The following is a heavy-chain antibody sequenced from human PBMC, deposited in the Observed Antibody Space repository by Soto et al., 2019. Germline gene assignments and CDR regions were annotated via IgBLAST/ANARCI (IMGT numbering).Heavy chain of an antibody. V-gene: IGHV1-58*01. CDR1: GFTFTSSA. J-gene: IGHJ6*02. CDR3: AAGNSNYLLYYYYYGMDV. Sequence: SVKVSCKASGFTFTSSAVQWVRQARGQRLEWIGWIVVGSGNTNYAQKFQERVTITRDMSTSTAYMELSGLRSEDTAVYYCAAGNSNYLLYYYYYGMDVWGQGTTVTVSS. CDR2: IVVGSGNT. D-gene: IGHD4-4*01.